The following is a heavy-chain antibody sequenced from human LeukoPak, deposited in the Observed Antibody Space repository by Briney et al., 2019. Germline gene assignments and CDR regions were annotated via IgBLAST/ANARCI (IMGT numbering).Heavy chain of an antibody. D-gene: IGHD5-18*01. J-gene: IGHJ4*02. CDR3: ARDRRGGGYSYGGPDY. V-gene: IGHV3-7*01. CDR1: GFTFSSYW. CDR2: IKQDGSEK. Sequence: GGSLRLSCAASGFTFSSYWMSWVRQAPGKGLEWVANIKQDGSEKYYVDSVKGRFTISRDNAKNSLYLQMNNLRAEDTAVYYCARDRRGGGYSYGGPDYWGQGTLVTVSS.